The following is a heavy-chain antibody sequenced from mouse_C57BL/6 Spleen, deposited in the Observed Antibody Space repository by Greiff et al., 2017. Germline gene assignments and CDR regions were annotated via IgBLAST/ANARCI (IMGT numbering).Heavy chain of an antibody. CDR2: IDPENGDT. V-gene: IGHV14-4*01. CDR3: TPGGNGYAMDY. CDR1: GFNIKDDY. D-gene: IGHD2-1*01. J-gene: IGHJ4*01. Sequence: EVQLQQSGAELVRPGASVKLSCTASGFNIKDDYMHWVKQRPEQGLEWIGWIDPENGDTEYASKFQGKATITADTSSNTAYLQLSSLTSEDTAVYYCTPGGNGYAMDYWGQGTSVTVSS.